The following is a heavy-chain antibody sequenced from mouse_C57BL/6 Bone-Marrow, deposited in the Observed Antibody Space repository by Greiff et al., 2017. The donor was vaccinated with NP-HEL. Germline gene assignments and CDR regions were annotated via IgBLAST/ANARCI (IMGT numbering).Heavy chain of an antibody. Sequence: QVQLQQPGAELVMPGASVKLSCKASGYTFTSYWMHWVKQRPGPGLEWIGEIDPSDSYTNFHQKFKGKSTLTVDKSSSTAYMQLSSLTSEDSAVYYCARDYDGGYYYAMDYWGQGTSVTVSS. V-gene: IGHV1-69*01. J-gene: IGHJ4*01. CDR1: GYTFTSYW. D-gene: IGHD2-4*01. CDR3: ARDYDGGYYYAMDY. CDR2: IDPSDSYT.